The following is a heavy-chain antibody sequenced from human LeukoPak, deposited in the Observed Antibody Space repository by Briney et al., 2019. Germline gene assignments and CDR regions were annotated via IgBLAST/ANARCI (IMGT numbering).Heavy chain of an antibody. D-gene: IGHD3-10*01. CDR2: INAGNGNT. J-gene: IGHJ4*02. Sequence: GASVKVSCKASGYTFTSYAMHWVRQAPGQRLEWMGWINAGNGNTKYSQKLQGRVTMTTDTSTSTAYMELRSLRSDDTAVYYCARVGNTYYYGSGSYYTPYYFDYWGQGTLVTVSS. CDR1: GYTFTSYA. V-gene: IGHV1-3*01. CDR3: ARVGNTYYYGSGSYYTPYYFDY.